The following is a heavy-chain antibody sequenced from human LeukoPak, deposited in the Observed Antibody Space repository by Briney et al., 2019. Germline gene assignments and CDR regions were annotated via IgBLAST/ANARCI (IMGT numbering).Heavy chain of an antibody. CDR2: IYTSGST. CDR1: GGSISSYY. Sequence: PSETLSLTCTVSGGSISSYYWSWIRQPAGKGLEWIGRIYTSGSTNYNPSLKSRVTMSVDTSKNQFSLKLSSVTAADTAVYYCATDGYSGSWYRGWYFDLWGRGTLVTVSS. V-gene: IGHV4-4*07. J-gene: IGHJ2*01. D-gene: IGHD6-13*01. CDR3: ATDGYSGSWYRGWYFDL.